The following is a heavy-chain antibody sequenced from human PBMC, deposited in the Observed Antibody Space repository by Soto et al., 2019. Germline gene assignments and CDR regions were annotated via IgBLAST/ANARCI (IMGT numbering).Heavy chain of an antibody. V-gene: IGHV4-31*03. D-gene: IGHD6-6*01. CDR3: ARGSFSSSSSWFDP. CDR1: GCSISSGGYY. CDR2: IYYSGRT. Sequence: SETLTLTCPFSGCSISSGGYYWSWIRQHPGKGLEWIGYIYYSGRTYYNPSLHSRVSIAVDTTENQFSLKLTSVTAADTSVYYCARGSFSSSSSWFDPWGRGTLVTVSS. J-gene: IGHJ5*02.